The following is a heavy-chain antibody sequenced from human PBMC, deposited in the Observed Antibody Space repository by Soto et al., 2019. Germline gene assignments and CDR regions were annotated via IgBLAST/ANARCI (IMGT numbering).Heavy chain of an antibody. V-gene: IGHV3-74*01. CDR2: INSDGSTI. CDR3: ARSMDCSGGSCYHYYYYYGMDV. Sequence: PGGSLRLSCAASGFTFGPFWMHWVRQAPGKGLVWLSHINSDGSTIVYADSVKGRFTISRDNAKNTLYLQMNSLRAEDTAVYYCARSMDCSGGSCYHYYYYYGMDVWGQGTTVTVSS. CDR1: GFTFGPFW. J-gene: IGHJ6*02. D-gene: IGHD2-15*01.